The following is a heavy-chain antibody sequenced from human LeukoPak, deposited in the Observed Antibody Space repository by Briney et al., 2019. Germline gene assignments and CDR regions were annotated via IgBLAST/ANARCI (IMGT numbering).Heavy chain of an antibody. D-gene: IGHD3-10*01. CDR2: IIPIFGTA. J-gene: IGHJ2*01. CDR3: ARDFFGELGGYWYSDL. Sequence: SVKVSCKASGGTFSSYAISWVRQAPGQGLEWMGGIIPIFGTANYAQKVQGRVTITADESTSTAYMELSSLRSEDTAVYYCARDFFGELGGYWYSDLWGRGTLVTVSS. V-gene: IGHV1-69*13. CDR1: GGTFSSYA.